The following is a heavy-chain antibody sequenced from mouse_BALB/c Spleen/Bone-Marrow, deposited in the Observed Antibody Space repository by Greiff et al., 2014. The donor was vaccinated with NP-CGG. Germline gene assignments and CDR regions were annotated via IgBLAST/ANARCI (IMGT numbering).Heavy chain of an antibody. J-gene: IGHJ3*01. V-gene: IGHV1-7*01. CDR2: INPSTGYT. CDR3: ARFYRYDGFAY. CDR1: GYTFTNYW. D-gene: IGHD2-14*01. Sequence: QVQLQQSGAELAKPGASVKMSCKASGYTFTNYWMHWVKPRPGQGLEWIGYINPSTGYTEYNQKFKDKATLTADKSSSTAYMQLSSLTSEDSAVYYCARFYRYDGFAYWGQGTLVTVSA.